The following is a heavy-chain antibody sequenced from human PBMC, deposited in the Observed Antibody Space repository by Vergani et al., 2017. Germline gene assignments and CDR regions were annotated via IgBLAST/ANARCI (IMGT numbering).Heavy chain of an antibody. CDR1: GFTVSSNY. CDR2: IYSGGST. J-gene: IGHJ4*02. CDR3: ARGLVYYYGSGSYQFDY. D-gene: IGHD3-10*01. V-gene: IGHV3-53*02. Sequence: EVQLVETGGGLIQPGGSLRLSCAASGFTVSSNYMSWVRQAPGKGLEWVSVIYSGGSTYYADSVNGRFTISSDNAKNSLYLQMNSLRAEDTAVYYWARGLVYYYGSGSYQFDYWGQGTLVTVSS.